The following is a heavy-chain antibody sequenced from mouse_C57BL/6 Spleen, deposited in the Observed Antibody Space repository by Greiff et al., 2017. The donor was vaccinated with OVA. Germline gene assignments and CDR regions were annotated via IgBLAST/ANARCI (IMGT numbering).Heavy chain of an antibody. CDR1: GYAFTNYL. CDR3: ARYYYGSSL. CDR2: INPGSGGT. V-gene: IGHV1-54*01. D-gene: IGHD1-1*01. J-gene: IGHJ4*01. Sequence: QVQLKESGAELVRPGTSAKVSCKASGYAFTNYLIEWVKQRPGQGLEWIGVINPGSGGTNYNEKFKGKATLTADKSSSTAYMQLSSLTSEDSAVYFCARYYYGSSLWGQGTSVTVSS.